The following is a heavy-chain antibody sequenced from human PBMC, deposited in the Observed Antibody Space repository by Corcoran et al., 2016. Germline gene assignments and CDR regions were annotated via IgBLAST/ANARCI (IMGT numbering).Heavy chain of an antibody. CDR2: IWYDGSNK. V-gene: IGHV3-33*01. D-gene: IGHD2-8*01. CDR1: GFTFSSYG. Sequence: QVQLVESGGGVVQPGRSLRLSCAASGFTFSSYGMHWVRQAPGKGLEWVAVIWYDGSNKYYADSVKGRFTISRDNSKNSLYLQMNSLGAEDTAVYYCARGGYCTNGVCDTDYYYYGMDVWGQGTTVTVSS. J-gene: IGHJ6*02. CDR3: ARGGYCTNGVCDTDYYYYGMDV.